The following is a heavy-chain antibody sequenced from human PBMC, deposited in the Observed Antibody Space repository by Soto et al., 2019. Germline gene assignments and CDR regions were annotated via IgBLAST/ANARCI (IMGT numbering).Heavy chain of an antibody. Sequence: QVQLQESGPGLVKPSQTLSLTCTVSGGSISSGAYYWSWIRQHPGKGLEWIGYIYYSGSTYYNPSLKSRVTISVDTSKNQFSLKLSSVPAADTAVYYCARGGGEQGPPEADYWGQGNLVTVSS. CDR3: ARGGGEQGPPEADY. J-gene: IGHJ4*02. V-gene: IGHV4-31*03. CDR1: GGSISSGAYY. D-gene: IGHD3-10*01. CDR2: IYYSGST.